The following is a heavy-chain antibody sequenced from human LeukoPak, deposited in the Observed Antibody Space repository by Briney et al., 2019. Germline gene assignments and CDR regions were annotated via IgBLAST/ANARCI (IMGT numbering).Heavy chain of an antibody. CDR2: IYHSGST. CDR3: ARRQSGYSDY. Sequence: SETLSLTCAVFGYSISSGYYWGWIRQPPGKGLEWIGNIYHSGSTYYNPSLKSRVTISVDTSKNQFSLNLTSVTAADTAVYYCARRQSGYSDYWGQGTLVTVSS. V-gene: IGHV4-38-2*01. J-gene: IGHJ4*02. CDR1: GYSISSGYY. D-gene: IGHD3-22*01.